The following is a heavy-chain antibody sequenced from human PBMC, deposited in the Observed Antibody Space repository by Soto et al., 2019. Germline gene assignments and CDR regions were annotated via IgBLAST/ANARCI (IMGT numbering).Heavy chain of an antibody. Sequence: QLQLQESGSGLVKPSQTLSLTCAVSGGSISSGGYSWSWIRQPPGKGLEWIGYIYHSGSTYYNPSLKSRFTISVDRSKNQFSLKLSSVTAADTAVYYCARLNHSLYCSGSYSLDYWGQGTLVTVSS. V-gene: IGHV4-30-2*01. CDR3: ARLNHSLYCSGSYSLDY. CDR2: IYHSGST. CDR1: GGSISSGGYS. J-gene: IGHJ4*02. D-gene: IGHD3-10*01.